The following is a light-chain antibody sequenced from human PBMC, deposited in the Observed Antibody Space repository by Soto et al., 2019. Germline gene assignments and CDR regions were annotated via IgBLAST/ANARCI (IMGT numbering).Light chain of an antibody. Sequence: DIQVTQSPSSLSASVGDRVTITCRASQDISNDLGWYQQKPGTAPKRLIYAASSLQSGVPSRFSGSGSGTEFTLTITSLQPEDFATYYCLQYNSYPPAFGQGTRLEIK. CDR1: QDISND. CDR3: LQYNSYPPA. J-gene: IGKJ5*01. CDR2: AAS. V-gene: IGKV1-17*01.